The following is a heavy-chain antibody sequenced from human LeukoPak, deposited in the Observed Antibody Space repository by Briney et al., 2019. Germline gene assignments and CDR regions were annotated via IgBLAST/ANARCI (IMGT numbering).Heavy chain of an antibody. CDR1: AFTFGSYW. Sequence: AGSLTLSCAASAFTFGSYWMTWVRQAPGNGLEWVANIKEQGSEKYYVDSVKGRFTIFRDNAKKSLYLHMNSLRVEDTDVYYCARESLLGGLDFWGQGTLVTVSS. J-gene: IGHJ4*02. D-gene: IGHD2-21*02. CDR3: ARESLLGGLDF. CDR2: IKEQGSEK. V-gene: IGHV3-7*04.